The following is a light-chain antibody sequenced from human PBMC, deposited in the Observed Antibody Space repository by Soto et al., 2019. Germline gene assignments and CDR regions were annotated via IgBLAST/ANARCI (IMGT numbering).Light chain of an antibody. CDR3: CSYAGSDTWV. CDR1: SSDIGTYNL. J-gene: IGLJ2*01. CDR2: EGS. Sequence: QSALTQPASVSGSPGQSITISCIGSSSDIGTYNLVSWYQHHPGKAPKLIIYEGSLRPSGISYRFSASKSGNTASLTISGLLAEDEADYHCCSYAGSDTWVFGGGTKVTVL. V-gene: IGLV2-23*01.